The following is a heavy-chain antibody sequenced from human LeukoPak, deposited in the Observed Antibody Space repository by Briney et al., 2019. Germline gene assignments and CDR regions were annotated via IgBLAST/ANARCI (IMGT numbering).Heavy chain of an antibody. V-gene: IGHV4-61*02. D-gene: IGHD3-10*01. CDR3: ARLDMVRGAVDY. CDR1: GGSISSGSYY. Sequence: SQTLSLTCTVSGGSISSGSYYWSWIRQPAGKGLEWIGRVYTSGSTNYNPSLKSRVTISLDTSKNQFSLKLSSVTAADTAVYYCARLDMVRGAVDYWGQGTLVTVSS. J-gene: IGHJ4*02. CDR2: VYTSGST.